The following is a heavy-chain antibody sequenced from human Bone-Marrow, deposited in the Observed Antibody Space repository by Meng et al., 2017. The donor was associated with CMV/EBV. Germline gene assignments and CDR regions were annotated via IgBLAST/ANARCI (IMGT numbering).Heavy chain of an antibody. CDR3: ARGLVVPAPYGMDV. CDR1: SGSISSGDYY. J-gene: IGHJ6*02. CDR2: IYYSGST. D-gene: IGHD2-2*01. V-gene: IGHV4-30-4*08. Sequence: SETLSLTCTVSSGSISSGDYYWSWIRQPPGKGLEWIGYIYYSGSTYYNPSLKSRVTMSVDTSKNQFSLKLSSVTAADTAVYYCARGLVVPAPYGMDVWGQGTTVTVSS.